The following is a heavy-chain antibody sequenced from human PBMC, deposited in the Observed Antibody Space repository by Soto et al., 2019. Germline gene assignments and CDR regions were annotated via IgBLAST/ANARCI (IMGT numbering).Heavy chain of an antibody. Sequence: PGGSLRLSCAASGFTFSSYGMHWVRQAPGKGLEWVAVIWYDGSNKYYADSVKGRFTISRDNSKNTLYLQMNSLRAEDTAVYYCARDRLPYRIYDDWFDPWGQGTLVTVSS. J-gene: IGHJ5*02. D-gene: IGHD3-22*01. CDR2: IWYDGSNK. V-gene: IGHV3-33*01. CDR1: GFTFSSYG. CDR3: ARDRLPYRIYDDWFDP.